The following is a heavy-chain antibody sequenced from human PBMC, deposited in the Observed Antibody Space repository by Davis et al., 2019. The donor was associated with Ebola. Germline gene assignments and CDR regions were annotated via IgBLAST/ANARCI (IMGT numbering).Heavy chain of an antibody. Sequence: PGGSLRLSCSTSGFSFSSYALHWVRQAPGKGLQFVSAITSKGGNTYYADSVKGRFTISRDNPQATLYLHMSGLRPEDTAEYYCVKDYRQDRSGFNSPSDSWGQGALVTVSS. CDR1: GFSFSSYA. D-gene: IGHD3-22*01. J-gene: IGHJ4*02. V-gene: IGHV3-64D*06. CDR3: VKDYRQDRSGFNSPSDS. CDR2: ITSKGGNT.